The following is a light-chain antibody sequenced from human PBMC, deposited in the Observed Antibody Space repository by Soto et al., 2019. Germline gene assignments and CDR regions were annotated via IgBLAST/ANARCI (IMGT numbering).Light chain of an antibody. CDR2: DAY. J-gene: IGKJ2*01. CDR1: QSVSSVY. Sequence: EIVLTQSPATLSLSPGERAILSCRASQSVSSVYVACHQQKPGLAARLLIYDAYSRATGTPDRFSGSGSGTDFTLTISSLEPEDFAVYYCQQHDSPPYTFGHGTKLEIK. CDR3: QQHDSPPYT. V-gene: IGKV3D-20*01.